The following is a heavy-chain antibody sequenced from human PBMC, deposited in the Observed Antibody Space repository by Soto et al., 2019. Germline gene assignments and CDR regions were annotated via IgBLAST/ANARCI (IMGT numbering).Heavy chain of an antibody. CDR3: ARGRGYSYGFIGFDY. CDR1: GDSFSSYA. D-gene: IGHD5-18*01. Sequence: SVKPCWKASGDSFSSYASSWVRQAPGQGLEWMGGIIPIFGTANYAQKFQGRVTITADESTSTAYMELSSLRSEDTAVYYCARGRGYSYGFIGFDYWGRGTLVTVSS. V-gene: IGHV1-69*13. J-gene: IGHJ4*01. CDR2: IIPIFGTA.